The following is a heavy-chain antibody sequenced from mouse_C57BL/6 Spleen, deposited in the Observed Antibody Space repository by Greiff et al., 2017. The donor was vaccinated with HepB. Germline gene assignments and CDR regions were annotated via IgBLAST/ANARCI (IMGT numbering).Heavy chain of an antibody. J-gene: IGHJ1*03. V-gene: IGHV3-6*01. CDR1: GYSITSGYY. CDR2: ISYDGSN. D-gene: IGHD1-1*01. CDR3: ARGLYYYGSSYWYFDV. Sequence: EVQLQQSGPGLVKPSQSLSLTCSVTGYSITSGYYWNWIRQFPGNKLEWMGYISYDGSNNYNPSLKNRISITRDTSKNQFFLKLNSVTTEDTATYYCARGLYYYGSSYWYFDVWGTGTTVTVSS.